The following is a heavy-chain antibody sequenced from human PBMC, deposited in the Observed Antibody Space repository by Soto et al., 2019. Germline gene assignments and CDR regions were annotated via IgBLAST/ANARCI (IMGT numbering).Heavy chain of an antibody. CDR3: ARHYSSGSRNWFDP. J-gene: IGHJ5*02. CDR1: GGSINSSSYF. V-gene: IGHV4-39*01. CDR2: IYYSGST. D-gene: IGHD6-19*01. Sequence: SETLSLTCSVSGGSINSSSYFWGWVRQPPGKGLEWIGSIYYSGSTYYNPSLRSRVTISVDTSKNQFSLKLSSVTAADTAVFYCARHYSSGSRNWFDPWGQGTLVTVS.